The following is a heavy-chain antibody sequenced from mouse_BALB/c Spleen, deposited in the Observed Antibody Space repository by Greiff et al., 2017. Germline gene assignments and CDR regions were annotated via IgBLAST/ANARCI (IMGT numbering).Heavy chain of an antibody. Sequence: EVKLMESGGGLVQPGGSRKLSCAASGFTFSSFGMHWVRQAPEKGLEWVAYISSGSSTIYYADTVKGRFTISRDNPKNTLFLQMTSLRSEDTAMYYCASPIYYDYAFAYWGQGTLVTVSA. CDR1: GFTFSSFG. V-gene: IGHV5-17*02. D-gene: IGHD2-4*01. CDR2: ISSGSSTI. CDR3: ASPIYYDYAFAY. J-gene: IGHJ3*01.